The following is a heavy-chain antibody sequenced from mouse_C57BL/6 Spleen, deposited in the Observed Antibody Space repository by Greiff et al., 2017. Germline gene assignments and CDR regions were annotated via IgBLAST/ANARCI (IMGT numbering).Heavy chain of an antibody. Sequence: EVMLVESGGGLVKPGGSLKLSCAASGFTFSSYAMSWVRQTPEKRLEWVATISDGGSYTYYPDNVKGRFTISRDNAKNNLYLQMSHLKSEDTAMYYCAREDSSGYAMDYWGQGTSVTVSS. V-gene: IGHV5-4*01. D-gene: IGHD3-2*02. CDR2: ISDGGSYT. CDR1: GFTFSSYA. J-gene: IGHJ4*01. CDR3: AREDSSGYAMDY.